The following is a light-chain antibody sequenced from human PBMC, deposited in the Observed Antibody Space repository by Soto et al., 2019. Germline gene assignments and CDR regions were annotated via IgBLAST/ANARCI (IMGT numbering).Light chain of an antibody. CDR3: QQSHSTPLT. V-gene: IGKV1-33*01. CDR2: DAS. CDR1: QNINNY. J-gene: IGKJ4*01. Sequence: DIQMTQSPSSLSASVGDRVTITCQASQNINNYLNWYQQKPGRAPKLLIYDASNLEAGVPSRFRGSGSGTDFTFTISRLQPEDIATYYCQQSHSTPLTFGGGTKVDIK.